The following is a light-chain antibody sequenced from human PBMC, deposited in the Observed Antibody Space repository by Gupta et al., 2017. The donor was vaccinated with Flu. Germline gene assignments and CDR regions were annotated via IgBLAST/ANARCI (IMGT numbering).Light chain of an antibody. V-gene: IGKV1-5*03. CDR2: KAS. J-gene: IGKJ1*01. CDR3: QQYNSYSRT. Sequence: PSTLSASVGDSVTITCRASQSISSWLAWYLQKPGKAPKLLIYKASNLQNGVPSRFSGSGSGTEFTLTISSLQPDDFATYYCQQYNSYSRTFGQGTKVEI. CDR1: QSISSW.